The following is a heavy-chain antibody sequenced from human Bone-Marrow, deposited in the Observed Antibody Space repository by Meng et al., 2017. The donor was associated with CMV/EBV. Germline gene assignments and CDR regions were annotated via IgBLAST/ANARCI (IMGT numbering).Heavy chain of an antibody. CDR1: GGSISSSSYY. CDR3: ARFRAGVDYGELDAFDI. J-gene: IGHJ3*02. CDR2: IYYSGST. D-gene: IGHD4-17*01. V-gene: IGHV4-39*07. Sequence: SETPSLTCTFSGGSISSSSYYWGWIRQPPGKGLEWIGSIYYSGSTYYNPSLKSRVTISVGTSKNQFSLKLSSVTAADTAVYYCARFRAGVDYGELDAFDIWGQGTRVTGSS.